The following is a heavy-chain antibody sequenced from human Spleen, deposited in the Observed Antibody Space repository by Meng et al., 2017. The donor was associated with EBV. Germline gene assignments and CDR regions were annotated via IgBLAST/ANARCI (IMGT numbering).Heavy chain of an antibody. J-gene: IGHJ5*02. CDR2: INHSGDT. CDR1: GESFSVYY. V-gene: IGHV4-34*02. D-gene: IGHD2-21*01. CDR3: ARGPEIVVVIFPTNWFDP. Sequence: QVRLQHRGSGLLKPSETLSRTCSVYGESFSVYYWSWIRQSPGKGLEWIGEINHSGDTRYNPSLESRVTISVATSKNQVSLKLKSVTAADTAMYYCARGPEIVVVIFPTNWFDPWGQGTLVTVSS.